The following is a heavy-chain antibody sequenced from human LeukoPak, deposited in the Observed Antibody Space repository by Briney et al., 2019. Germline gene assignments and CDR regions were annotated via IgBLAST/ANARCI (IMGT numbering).Heavy chain of an antibody. V-gene: IGHV1-46*01. Sequence: ASVKVSCKASGYTFTSYYMNWVRQAPGQGLEWMGIINPSSGRTTYAQKFQGRVTMTRDTSTSTVYMELTSLRSEHTAVFYCARGGLPARSWFDPWGQGTLVTVSS. J-gene: IGHJ5*02. CDR2: INPSSGRT. D-gene: IGHD3/OR15-3a*01. CDR1: GYTFTSYY. CDR3: ARGGLPARSWFDP.